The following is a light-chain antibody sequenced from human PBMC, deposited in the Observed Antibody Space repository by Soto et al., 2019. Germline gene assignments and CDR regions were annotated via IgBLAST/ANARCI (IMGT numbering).Light chain of an antibody. Sequence: QSVLTQSPSLSAAPGQKVTISCSGSSSNIGNNYISWYQQLPGTAPKLLIYENNKRPSGIPDRFSGSKSGTSATLGITGLQTGDEADYYCGTWDSSLSADVFGTGTKVTVL. CDR2: ENN. CDR1: SSNIGNNY. V-gene: IGLV1-51*02. CDR3: GTWDSSLSADV. J-gene: IGLJ1*01.